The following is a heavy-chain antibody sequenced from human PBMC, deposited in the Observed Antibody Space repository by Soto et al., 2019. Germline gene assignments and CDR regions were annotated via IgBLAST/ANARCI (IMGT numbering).Heavy chain of an antibody. D-gene: IGHD2-15*01. CDR2: AYHTGST. V-gene: IGHV4-59*01. Sequence: QVQLQESGPGIVKSSETLSLTCTVSGACINSYYWSWIRQAPGKGLEWIGYAYHTGSTNYNPLLKSRITMSVDTPRSQVSLKLNSVTAADTAVYYCAKTYCSAGKCYPGNNWFDPWGQGTLVTVSS. J-gene: IGHJ5*02. CDR3: AKTYCSAGKCYPGNNWFDP. CDR1: GACINSYY.